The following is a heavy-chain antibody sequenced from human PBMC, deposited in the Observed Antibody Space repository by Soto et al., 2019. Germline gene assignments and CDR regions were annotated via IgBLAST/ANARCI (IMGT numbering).Heavy chain of an antibody. J-gene: IGHJ4*02. CDR1: EFTFSTYA. CDR3: AKGALSTYFD. V-gene: IGHV3-23*01. CDR2: IGSGGSPT. D-gene: IGHD3-9*01. Sequence: ESLRLSCAASEFTFSTYAMSWVRQAPGKGLEWVSSIGSGGSPTYYADSVKGRFTISRDNSKNTLYLQMNSLRAEDTAVYYCAKGALSTYFDWGQGTLVTVSS.